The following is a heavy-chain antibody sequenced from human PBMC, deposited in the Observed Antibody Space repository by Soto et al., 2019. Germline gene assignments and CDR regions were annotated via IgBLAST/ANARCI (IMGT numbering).Heavy chain of an antibody. CDR1: GFTFSSYA. CDR3: TTAWATVTNLFAMDV. J-gene: IGHJ6*03. D-gene: IGHD4-17*01. V-gene: IGHV3-23*01. CDR2: ISGSGGST. Sequence: PGGSLRLSCAASGFTFSSYAMSWVRQAPGKGLEWVSAISGSGGSTYYADSVKGRFTISRDNSKNTLYLQMNSLRAEDTAVYYCTTAWATVTNLFAMDVWGKGTTVTVSS.